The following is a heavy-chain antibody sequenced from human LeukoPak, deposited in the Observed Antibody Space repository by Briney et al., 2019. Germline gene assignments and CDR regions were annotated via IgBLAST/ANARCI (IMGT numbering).Heavy chain of an antibody. V-gene: IGHV3-30-3*01. D-gene: IGHD3-9*01. CDR3: ARGDILTGGTDAFDI. J-gene: IGHJ3*02. CDR2: ISYDGSNK. CDR1: GFSFSAYA. Sequence: PGGSLRLSCAVSGFSFSAYAIHWVRQASGKGLEWVAVISYDGSNKYYADYVKGRFTISRDDSKNTLYLQMNSLRAEDTAVYYCARGDILTGGTDAFDIWGQGTMVTVSS.